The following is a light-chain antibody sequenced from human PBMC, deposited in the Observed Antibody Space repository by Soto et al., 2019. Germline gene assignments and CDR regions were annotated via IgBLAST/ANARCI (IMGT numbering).Light chain of an antibody. J-gene: IGKJ4*01. CDR2: ATS. CDR3: QQANSFPHT. CDR1: QDISRW. V-gene: IGKV1-12*01. Sequence: DIQLTQSPSSVSASVGDRVIITCGASQDISRWLAWYQQKAGKAPQLLIYATSTLQSGVPSRFSGSVSGTEFTLTISSLQAEDFATYYCQQANSFPHTLGGGTRVEIK.